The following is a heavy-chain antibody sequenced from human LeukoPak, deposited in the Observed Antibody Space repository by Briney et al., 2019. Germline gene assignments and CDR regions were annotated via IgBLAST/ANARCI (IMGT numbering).Heavy chain of an antibody. CDR2: MNPNSGNT. J-gene: IGHJ4*02. D-gene: IGHD1-26*01. CDR1: GYTFTSYD. Sequence: ASVKVSCQASGYTFTSYDINWVRQATGQGLEWMGWMNPNSGNTGYAQKFQGRVTMTRNTSISAAYMELSSLRSEDTAVYYCARVGRRIVGATTRCYYFDYWGQGTLVTVSS. V-gene: IGHV1-8*01. CDR3: ARVGRRIVGATTRCYYFDY.